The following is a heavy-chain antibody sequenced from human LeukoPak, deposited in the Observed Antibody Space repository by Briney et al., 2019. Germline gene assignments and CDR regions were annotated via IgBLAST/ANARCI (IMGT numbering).Heavy chain of an antibody. CDR3: AKAPVTTCRGAYCYPFDY. CDR2: ISDSGNT. D-gene: IGHD2-21*01. Sequence: GGSLRLSCAASGFTLSSYAMSWVRQAPGKGLEWVSAISDSGNTYHADSVKGRFTISRDSSKNTLFHQMSRLRPEDAAVYYCAKAPVTTCRGAYCYPFDYWGQGTLVTVSS. CDR1: GFTLSSYA. J-gene: IGHJ4*02. V-gene: IGHV3-23*01.